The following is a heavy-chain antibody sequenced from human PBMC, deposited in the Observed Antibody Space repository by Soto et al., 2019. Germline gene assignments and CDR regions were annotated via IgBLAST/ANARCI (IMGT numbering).Heavy chain of an antibody. D-gene: IGHD3-16*01. CDR2: IYPGDSDT. Sequence: GESLKISCKGSGYSFTSYWIGWVRQMPGKGLEWMGIIYPGDSDTRYSPSFQGQVTISADKSISTAYLQWSSLKASDTAMYYCARSPVLGLGGYWFDPWGQGTLVTVSS. V-gene: IGHV5-51*01. CDR1: GYSFTSYW. CDR3: ARSPVLGLGGYWFDP. J-gene: IGHJ5*02.